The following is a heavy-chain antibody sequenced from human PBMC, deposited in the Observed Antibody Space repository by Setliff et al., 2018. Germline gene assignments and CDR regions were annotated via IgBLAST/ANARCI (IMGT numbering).Heavy chain of an antibody. V-gene: IGHV1-46*01. J-gene: IGHJ3*02. Sequence: ASVKVSCKASGYTFTSHYMHWVRQAPGLGLEXXXTXXXXXXXXXXXXXXXXXVTXXXXTSTSTVYMDMSSLRSEDTAVYYCARDVFPYXXEGAFDIWGQGTMVTVSS. CDR3: ARDVFPYXXEGAFDI. D-gene: IGHD3-16*01. CDR2: XXXXXXXX. CDR1: GYTFTSHY.